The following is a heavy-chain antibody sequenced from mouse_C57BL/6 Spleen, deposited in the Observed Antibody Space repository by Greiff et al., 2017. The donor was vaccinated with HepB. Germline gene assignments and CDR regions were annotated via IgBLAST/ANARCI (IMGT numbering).Heavy chain of an antibody. CDR3: ARNWGGYYNYFDY. J-gene: IGHJ2*01. CDR2: IWSGGST. CDR1: GFSLTSYG. V-gene: IGHV2-2*01. Sequence: VQRVESGPGLVQPSQSLSITCTVSGFSLTSYGVHWVRQSPGKGLEWLGVIWSGGSTDYNAAFISRLSISKDNSKSQVFFKMNSLQADDTAIYYCARNWGGYYNYFDYWGQGTTLTVSS. D-gene: IGHD2-3*01.